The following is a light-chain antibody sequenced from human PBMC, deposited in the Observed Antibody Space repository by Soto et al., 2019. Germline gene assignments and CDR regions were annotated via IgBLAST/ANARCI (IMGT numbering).Light chain of an antibody. V-gene: IGKV3-15*01. J-gene: IGKJ4*01. CDR1: QSIRSN. Sequence: EIVMTQSPGTLSVSPGERATLSCRASQSIRSNLAWYQQKPGQAPRLVIYGASTRATGVPARFSGSGFETEFTLTISSLQSEDFGVYYCQQHINWPLTFGGGTKVDIK. CDR3: QQHINWPLT. CDR2: GAS.